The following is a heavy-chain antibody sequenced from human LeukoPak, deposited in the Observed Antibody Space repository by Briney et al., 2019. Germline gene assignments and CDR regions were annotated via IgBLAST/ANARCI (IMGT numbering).Heavy chain of an antibody. CDR3: AREQAAAGLQYYYYYMDV. CDR1: GGSISSYY. V-gene: IGHV4-4*07. Sequence: KPSETLSLTCTVSGGSISSYYWSWIRQPAGKGLEWIGRIYTSGSTNYNPSLKSRVTMSVDTSKNQFSLKLSSVTAADTAVYYCAREQAAAGLQYYYYYMDVWGKGTTVTVSS. D-gene: IGHD6-13*01. CDR2: IYTSGST. J-gene: IGHJ6*03.